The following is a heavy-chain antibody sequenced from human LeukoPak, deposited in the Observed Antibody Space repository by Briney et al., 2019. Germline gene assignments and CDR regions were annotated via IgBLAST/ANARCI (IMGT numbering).Heavy chain of an antibody. V-gene: IGHV3-23*01. CDR1: GFTFSSYA. CDR2: ISGSGGST. Sequence: PGGSLRLSCAASGFTFSSYAMSWVRQAPGEGLEWVSAISGSGGSTYYADSVKGRFTISRDNSKNTLYLQMNSLRAEDTAVYYCAKGTQRAPTTVTIESPFDYWGQGTLVTVSS. CDR3: AKGTQRAPTTVTIESPFDY. J-gene: IGHJ4*02. D-gene: IGHD4-17*01.